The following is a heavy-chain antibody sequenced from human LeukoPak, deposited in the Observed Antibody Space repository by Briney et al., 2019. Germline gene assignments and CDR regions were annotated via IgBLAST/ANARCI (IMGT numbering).Heavy chain of an antibody. V-gene: IGHV3-64*01. CDR2: ISSNGGST. CDR3: ARVRDFWSGYFDY. D-gene: IGHD3-3*01. Sequence: GGSLRLSCAASGFTFSGYAMHWVRQAPGQGREYVSAISSNGGSTYYANSVKGRVTISRDNSKNTLYLQMGRLRAEDMAVYYCARVRDFWSGYFDYWGQGTLVTVSS. J-gene: IGHJ4*02. CDR1: GFTFSGYA.